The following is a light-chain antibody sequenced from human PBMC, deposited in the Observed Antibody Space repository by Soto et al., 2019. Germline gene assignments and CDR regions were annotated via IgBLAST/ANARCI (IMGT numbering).Light chain of an antibody. CDR3: KQEVSSVYT. V-gene: IGKV3-20*01. CDR2: AAS. CDR1: QTVNNNY. J-gene: IGKJ2*01. Sequence: EIVLTQSPGTLSLSPGERATLSCRAGQTVNNNYVAWYQQKSGQAPRLLIFAASSRATGIPDRMSDSGSGTDFTLTIFRLEPEDFAVYYCKQEVSSVYTHGQGKKLEIK.